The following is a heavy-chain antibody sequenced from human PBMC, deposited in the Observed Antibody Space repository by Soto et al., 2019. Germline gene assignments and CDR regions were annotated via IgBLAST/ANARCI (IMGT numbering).Heavy chain of an antibody. V-gene: IGHV1-18*01. Sequence: GASVKVSCKASGYTFTNYVIHWVRQAPGQGLEWMGWISPLKGNTKYAQKVQGRVSVTTDTCTNTVYMELSGLRYDDTALYYCARSGEHPFDFWGQGTLVTVSS. CDR1: GYTFTNYV. CDR3: ARSGEHPFDF. D-gene: IGHD6-25*01. CDR2: ISPLKGNT. J-gene: IGHJ4*02.